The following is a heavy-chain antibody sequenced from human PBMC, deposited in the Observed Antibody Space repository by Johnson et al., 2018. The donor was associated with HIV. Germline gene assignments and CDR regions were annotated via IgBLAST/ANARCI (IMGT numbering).Heavy chain of an antibody. J-gene: IGHJ3*02. V-gene: IGHV3-7*05. CDR1: GFTFSHYW. CDR3: ARKADAFDI. Sequence: MQLVESGGNLVQPGGSLRLSCAESGFTFSHYWMTWVRQAPGIGLEWVANINQDGSERYYVDSVTGRFTISRDNAKKSVYLQMNSLRAEDTAVYYCARKADAFDIWGQGTMITVSS. CDR2: INQDGSER.